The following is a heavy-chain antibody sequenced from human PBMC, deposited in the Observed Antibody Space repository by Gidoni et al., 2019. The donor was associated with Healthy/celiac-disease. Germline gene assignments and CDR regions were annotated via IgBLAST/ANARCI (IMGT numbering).Heavy chain of an antibody. D-gene: IGHD3-10*01. Sequence: EVQLVESGGGLVKPGGSLRLSCAASGFTFSSYSMNWVRQAPGKGLEWVSSISSSSSYIYYADSVKGRFTISRDNAKNSLYLQMNSLRAEDTAVYYCARDATGSMVRGVISSVFDYWGQGTLVTVSS. V-gene: IGHV3-21*01. CDR2: ISSSSSYI. J-gene: IGHJ4*02. CDR3: ARDATGSMVRGVISSVFDY. CDR1: GFTFSSYS.